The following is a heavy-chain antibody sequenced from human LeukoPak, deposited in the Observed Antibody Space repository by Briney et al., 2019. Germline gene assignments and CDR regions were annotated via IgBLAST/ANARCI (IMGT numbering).Heavy chain of an antibody. J-gene: IGHJ4*02. CDR3: AKVLNGILRGNFDY. CDR1: GFIFRSYA. D-gene: IGHD2/OR15-2a*01. V-gene: IGHV3-23*01. CDR2: ITGSGGNT. Sequence: GGSLRLSCGVSGFIFRSYAMRWVPRAPGKGRVGVSGITGSGGNTYYADPVEARFTFHRENSKNTLYLQMSSLEAEDMAVYHCAKVLNGILRGNFDYWGQGTLVTVSS.